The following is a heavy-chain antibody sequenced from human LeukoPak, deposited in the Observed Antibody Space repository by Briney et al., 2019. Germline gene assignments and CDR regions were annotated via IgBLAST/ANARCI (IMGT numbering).Heavy chain of an antibody. Sequence: PGGSLRLSCAASGFTFSSYGMHWVRQAPGKGLEWVAVISYDGSNKYYADSVKGRFTISRDNSKNTLYLQMNSLRAEDTAVYYCAKDRITMVRGVVYYYGMDVWGQGTTVTVSS. V-gene: IGHV3-30*18. CDR2: ISYDGSNK. CDR3: AKDRITMVRGVVYYYGMDV. D-gene: IGHD3-10*01. CDR1: GFTFSSYG. J-gene: IGHJ6*02.